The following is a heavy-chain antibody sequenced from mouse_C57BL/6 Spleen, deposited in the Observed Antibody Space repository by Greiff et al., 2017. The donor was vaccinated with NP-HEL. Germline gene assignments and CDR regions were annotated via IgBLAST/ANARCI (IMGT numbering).Heavy chain of an antibody. CDR3: ASELYYGSYVGFAY. V-gene: IGHV1-18*01. D-gene: IGHD2-1*01. J-gene: IGHJ3*01. Sequence: EVQLQQSGPELVKPGASVKIPCTASGYTFTDYNMDWVKQSHGKSLEWIGDINPNNGGTIYNQKFKGKATLTVDKSSSTAYMELRSLTTEDTAVYYGASELYYGSYVGFAYWGQGTLVTVSA. CDR1: GYTFTDYN. CDR2: INPNNGGT.